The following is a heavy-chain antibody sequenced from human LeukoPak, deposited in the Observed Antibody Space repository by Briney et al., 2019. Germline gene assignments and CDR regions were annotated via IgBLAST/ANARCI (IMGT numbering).Heavy chain of an antibody. Sequence: PSETLSLTCTVSGGSISSYYWSWIRQPPGKGLEWIGEINHSGSTNYNPSLKSRVTISVDTSKNQFSLKLSSVTAADTAVYYCASAQYFMDYWGQGTLVTVSS. J-gene: IGHJ4*02. CDR3: ASAQYFMDY. D-gene: IGHD2/OR15-2a*01. V-gene: IGHV4-34*01. CDR1: GGSISSYY. CDR2: INHSGST.